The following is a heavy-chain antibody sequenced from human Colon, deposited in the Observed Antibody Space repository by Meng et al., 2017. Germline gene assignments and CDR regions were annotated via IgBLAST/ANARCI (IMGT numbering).Heavy chain of an antibody. Sequence: GESLKISCKASGYSFNKYRIGWVRQIPGKGLEWMVIIHAVDTDFRFSPSFQGQVTVSADKSISAAYLQWSSLKASNTAIYYCVRYARNGYIYGVDYWGQGTLVTVSS. CDR3: VRYARNGYIYGVDY. V-gene: IGHV5-51*01. D-gene: IGHD5-18*01. J-gene: IGHJ4*02. CDR2: IHAVDTDF. CDR1: GYSFNKYR.